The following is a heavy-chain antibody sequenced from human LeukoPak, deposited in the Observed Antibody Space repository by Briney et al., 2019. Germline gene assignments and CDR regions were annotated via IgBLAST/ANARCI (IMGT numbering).Heavy chain of an antibody. V-gene: IGHV3-48*03. CDR1: GFTFNTYS. Sequence: GGSLRLSCAASGFTFNTYSMNWVRQAPGKGLECISYISSSGTIYYADSVKGRFTISRDNAKNSLYLQMNSLRAEDTAVYYCAELDITMIGGVWGKGTTVTISS. CDR3: AELDITMIGGV. CDR2: ISSSGTI. J-gene: IGHJ6*04. D-gene: IGHD3-10*02.